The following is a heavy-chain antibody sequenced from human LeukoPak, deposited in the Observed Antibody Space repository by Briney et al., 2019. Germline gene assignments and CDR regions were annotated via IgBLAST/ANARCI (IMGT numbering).Heavy chain of an antibody. D-gene: IGHD1-7*01. CDR2: IIPIFGTA. CDR3: ASRLTGTTFRAFDI. Sequence: SVKVSCKASGGTFSSYAISWVRQAPGQGLEWMGGIIPIFGTANYAQKFQGRVTITTDESTSTAYMELSSLRSEDTAVYYCASRLTGTTFRAFDIWGQGTMVTVSS. J-gene: IGHJ3*02. CDR1: GGTFSSYA. V-gene: IGHV1-69*05.